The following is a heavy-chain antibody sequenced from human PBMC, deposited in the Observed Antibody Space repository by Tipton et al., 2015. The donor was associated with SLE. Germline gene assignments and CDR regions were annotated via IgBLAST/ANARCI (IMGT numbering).Heavy chain of an antibody. J-gene: IGHJ6*02. Sequence: TLSLTCTVSGGSIGKDYWNWIRQSPGKGLEWIGYVSYTGSTNYNPSLKSRVTISVDTSKNQFSLKLSSVTAADTAVYYCASGEVVIVPGTTRYYYYHAMDVWGQGTTVTVSS. D-gene: IGHD2/OR15-2a*01. CDR2: VSYTGST. CDR3: ASGEVVIVPGTTRYYYYHAMDV. CDR1: GGSIGKDY. V-gene: IGHV4-59*01.